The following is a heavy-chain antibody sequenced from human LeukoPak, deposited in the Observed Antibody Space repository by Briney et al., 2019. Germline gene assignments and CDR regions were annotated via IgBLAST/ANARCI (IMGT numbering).Heavy chain of an antibody. V-gene: IGHV3-23*01. D-gene: IGHD3-22*01. J-gene: IGHJ4*02. CDR2: ISGSGGGT. CDR3: AKRGVVIRVILVGFHKEANYFES. CDR1: GITLSNYG. Sequence: GGSLRLSCAVSGITLSNYGMSWVRQAPGKGLEWVAGISGSGGGTKYADSVKGRFTISRDNSKNTLFLQTTSLRPDDTAVYFCAKRGVVIRVILVGFHKEANYFESWGRGALVTVSS.